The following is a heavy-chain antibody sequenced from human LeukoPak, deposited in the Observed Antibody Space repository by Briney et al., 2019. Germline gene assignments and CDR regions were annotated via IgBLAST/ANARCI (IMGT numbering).Heavy chain of an antibody. V-gene: IGHV4-59*08. J-gene: IGHJ4*02. D-gene: IGHD5-24*01. CDR2: IHDSGST. CDR3: VRLDAAAGRYLQFYY. Sequence: SETLSLTCTVSGGSINNYYWSWIRQSPEKGLEWIGYIHDSGSTNYNPSLKSRVTISVDTSKNQFSLKLSSVTAADTAVYYCVRLDAAAGRYLQFYYWGQGTLVTVSS. CDR1: GGSINNYY.